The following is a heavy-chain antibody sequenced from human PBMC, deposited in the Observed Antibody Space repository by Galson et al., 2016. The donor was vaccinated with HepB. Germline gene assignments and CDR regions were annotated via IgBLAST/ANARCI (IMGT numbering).Heavy chain of an antibody. CDR3: TRAYADYARDDAFDV. CDR2: TYYRSKWYN. Sequence: CAISGDSVSNFSAAWNWIRQSPMRGLEWLGRTYYRSKWYNDYAASVKRRITINPDTSKNHFSLQLNSVTPEDTAVYYCTRAYADYARDDAFDVWGQGTLVTVSS. J-gene: IGHJ3*01. CDR1: GDSVSNFSAA. V-gene: IGHV6-1*01. D-gene: IGHD4-17*01.